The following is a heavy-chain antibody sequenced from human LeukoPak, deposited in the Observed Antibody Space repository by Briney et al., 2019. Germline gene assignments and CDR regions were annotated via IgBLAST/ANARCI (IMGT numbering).Heavy chain of an antibody. CDR1: GFTVSSNY. D-gene: IGHD5-18*01. V-gene: IGHV3-53*01. CDR3: ARDDYSYGYGVFDY. Sequence: PGGSLRLSCAASGFTVSSNYMSWVRPTPGKGLEWVSEIYRGGSTFYADSVKGRFTISRDNSKNTLHLQMNSLRAEDTAIYYCARDDYSYGYGVFDYWGQGTLVTVSS. CDR2: IYRGGST. J-gene: IGHJ4*02.